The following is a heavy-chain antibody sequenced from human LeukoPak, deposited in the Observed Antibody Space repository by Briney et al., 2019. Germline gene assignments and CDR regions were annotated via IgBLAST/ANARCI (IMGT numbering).Heavy chain of an antibody. J-gene: IGHJ1*01. CDR2: ITSDGSSA. CDR3: TRDVTSGDFQY. D-gene: IGHD1-26*01. CDR1: GFTFSSYW. Sequence: GGSLRLSCAASGFTFSSYWLHWVRQAPGKGLVWVSRITSDGSSASYAESVKGRFTISRDSAKNTLYLQMNSLRVEDTAVYYCTRDVTSGDFQYWGQGTLVTVSS. V-gene: IGHV3-74*01.